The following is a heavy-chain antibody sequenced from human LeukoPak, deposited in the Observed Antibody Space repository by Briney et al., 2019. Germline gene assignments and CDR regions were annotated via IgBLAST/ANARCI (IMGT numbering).Heavy chain of an antibody. CDR1: GGSFSGYY. D-gene: IGHD6-19*01. Sequence: SSETLSLTCAVYGGSFSGYYWSWIRQPPGKGLEWIGEINHSGSTNYSPSLKSRVTISVDTSKNQFSLKLSSVTAADTAVYYCARGPSYSSGWYRRLLDYWGQGTLVTVSS. CDR2: INHSGST. CDR3: ARGPSYSSGWYRRLLDY. J-gene: IGHJ4*02. V-gene: IGHV4-34*01.